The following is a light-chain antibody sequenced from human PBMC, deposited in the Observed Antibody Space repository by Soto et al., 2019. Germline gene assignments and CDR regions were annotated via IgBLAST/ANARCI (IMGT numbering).Light chain of an antibody. Sequence: EIVMTQSPATLSLSPGERATLSCRASQSVGSYLAWYQQKPGQAPRLLIYDTSIRATGIPARFSGSGSGTDFTLTISSLEPDDFAVYYCQQRYDWLTFGGGTKVEIK. V-gene: IGKV3-11*01. CDR2: DTS. J-gene: IGKJ4*01. CDR1: QSVGSY. CDR3: QQRYDWLT.